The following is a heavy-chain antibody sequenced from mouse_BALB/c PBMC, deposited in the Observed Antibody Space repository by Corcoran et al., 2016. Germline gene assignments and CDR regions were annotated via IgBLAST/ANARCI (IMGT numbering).Heavy chain of an antibody. D-gene: IGHD4-1*01. Sequence: QIQLVQSGPELKKPVETVKISCTASGYTFTNYGMNWVKQAPGKGLKWMGWINTYTGEPTYADDFKGRFAFSLETSASTAYLQINNLKNEDMATYFCARGPLDYYAMDYWGQGTSVTVSS. CDR1: GYTFTNYG. CDR3: ARGPLDYYAMDY. J-gene: IGHJ4*01. CDR2: INTYTGEP. V-gene: IGHV9-1*02.